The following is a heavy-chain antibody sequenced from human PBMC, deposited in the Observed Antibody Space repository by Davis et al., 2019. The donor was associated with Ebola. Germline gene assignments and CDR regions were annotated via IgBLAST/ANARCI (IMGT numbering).Heavy chain of an antibody. V-gene: IGHV1-18*01. CDR2: ISAYNGNT. CDR1: GYTSTRYG. Sequence: AASVKVSCKASGYTSTRYGISWVRQAPGQGLEWMGWISAYNGNTNYAQNLQGRVTMTTDTSTSTAYIGVGSLRYDDTAVYYCARAVAMVLPSGWFDPWGQGTLVTVSS. D-gene: IGHD5-18*01. CDR3: ARAVAMVLPSGWFDP. J-gene: IGHJ5*02.